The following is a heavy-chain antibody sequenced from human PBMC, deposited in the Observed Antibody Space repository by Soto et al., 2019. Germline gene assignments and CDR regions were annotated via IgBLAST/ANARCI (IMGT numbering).Heavy chain of an antibody. V-gene: IGHV4-34*01. CDR1: GGPFGGYY. Sequence: SETLSLTCAVYGGPFGGYYWGWIRQPPGEGLEWIGDFNHGGSTNYNPSLKSRVTISVDTSKNQFSLKLSSVTAADTAVYYCARRGLEMATSFDYPGQGTLVTVSS. J-gene: IGHJ4*02. CDR2: FNHGGST. D-gene: IGHD5-12*01. CDR3: ARRGLEMATSFDY.